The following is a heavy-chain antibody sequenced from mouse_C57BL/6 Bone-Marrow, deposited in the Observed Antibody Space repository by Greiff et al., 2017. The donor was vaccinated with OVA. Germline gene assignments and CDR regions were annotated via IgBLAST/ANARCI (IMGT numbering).Heavy chain of an antibody. CDR2: ISDGGSYT. Sequence: EVQLVESGGGLVKPGGSLKLSCAASGFTFSSYAMSWVRQTPEKRLEWVATISDGGSYTYYPDNVKGRFTISRDNAKNNLYLQMSHLKSEDTAMYYCARDRCTHWYFDVWGTGTTVTVSS. CDR3: ARDRCTHWYFDV. D-gene: IGHD5-1*01. CDR1: GFTFSSYA. J-gene: IGHJ1*03. V-gene: IGHV5-4*01.